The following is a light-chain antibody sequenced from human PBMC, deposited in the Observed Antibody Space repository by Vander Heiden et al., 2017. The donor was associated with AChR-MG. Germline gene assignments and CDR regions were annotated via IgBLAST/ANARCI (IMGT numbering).Light chain of an antibody. J-gene: IGLJ2*01. Sequence: QSVLTQPPSVSGAPGQRVTISRTGSSSNIGAGYDVHWYQQLPGTAPKLLIYGNSNRPAGVPDRFSGSKSGTSASLAITGLQDEDEADYYGQSYDSSLSGGVFGGGTKLTVL. CDR3: QSYDSSLSGGV. CDR2: GNS. V-gene: IGLV1-40*01. CDR1: SSNIGAGYD.